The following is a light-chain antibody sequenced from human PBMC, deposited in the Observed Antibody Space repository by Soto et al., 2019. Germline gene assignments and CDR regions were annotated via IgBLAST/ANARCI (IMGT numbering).Light chain of an antibody. CDR2: DGF. CDR3: QQYGNSPIA. V-gene: IGKV3D-20*01. J-gene: IGKJ5*01. Sequence: PGQRATLSFWASQSVSSSRLAWYPQKPALAPRLLIYDGFLRATGIPDRFSGSGSGTDFTLTISRLEPEDFAVYYCQQYGNSPIAVGQGTCLEI. CDR1: QSVSSSR.